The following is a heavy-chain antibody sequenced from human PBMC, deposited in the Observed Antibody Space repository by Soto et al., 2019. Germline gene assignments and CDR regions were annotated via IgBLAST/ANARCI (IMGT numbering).Heavy chain of an antibody. Sequence: GSLRLSCAASGFTFSSSAMSWVRQAPGKGLEWVSVITGGGHATYYADSVKGRFTISRDNSKNTLYLQMNSLRAEDTAVYYCAKGNRGYYAYWGQGTLVTVSS. CDR3: AKGNRGYYAY. CDR2: ITGGGHAT. J-gene: IGHJ4*02. CDR1: GFTFSSSA. V-gene: IGHV3-23*01. D-gene: IGHD3-10*01.